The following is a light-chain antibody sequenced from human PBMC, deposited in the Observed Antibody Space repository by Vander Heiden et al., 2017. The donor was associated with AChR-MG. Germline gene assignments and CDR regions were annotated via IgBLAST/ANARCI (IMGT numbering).Light chain of an antibody. CDR1: SSNIGSNP. Sequence: QSVLTHPPSASGTPGQRVTIFCSGRSSNIGSNPVNWYQQLPGTAPKLLIYNYTQRPSGVPDRFSGSKSGPSASLAISGLQSEDEAEYYCAAWDDSLNGPVFGGGTRLTVL. J-gene: IGLJ2*01. V-gene: IGLV1-44*01. CDR3: AAWDDSLNGPV. CDR2: NYT.